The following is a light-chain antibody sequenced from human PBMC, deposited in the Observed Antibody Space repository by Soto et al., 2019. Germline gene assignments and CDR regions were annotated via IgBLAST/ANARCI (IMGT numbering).Light chain of an antibody. CDR3: QQSYNTPSLT. V-gene: IGKV1-39*01. Sequence: DIQMTQSPSSLSASVGDRVTITCRASQSIGSYLNWYQLKPGKAPNLLIYAASTLQSGVPSRFSGSGSGTDFTLTISSLQPEDSATYYCQQSYNTPSLTFGGGTKVEIK. CDR2: AAS. J-gene: IGKJ4*01. CDR1: QSIGSY.